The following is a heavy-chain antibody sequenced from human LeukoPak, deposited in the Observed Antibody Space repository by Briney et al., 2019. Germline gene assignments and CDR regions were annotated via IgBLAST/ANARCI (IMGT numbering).Heavy chain of an antibody. J-gene: IGHJ4*02. Sequence: GESLRLSCAASGFNFGDSWMHWVRQVPGKGLVWVSRINRDGLSTSYAEAVKGRFTISRDNAKNTVYLQMNSLRAEDTAVYYCARDSYPGYCSGGSCFSIDYWGQGTLVTLSS. CDR2: INRDGLST. V-gene: IGHV3-74*01. D-gene: IGHD2-15*01. CDR3: ARDSYPGYCSGGSCFSIDY. CDR1: GFNFGDSW.